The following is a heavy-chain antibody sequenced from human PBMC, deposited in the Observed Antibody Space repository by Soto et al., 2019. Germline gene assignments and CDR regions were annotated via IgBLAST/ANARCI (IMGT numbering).Heavy chain of an antibody. Sequence: PSETLSLTCTVSGDYVSSGSYYWSWIRQPPGKGLEWIGYIFYSGSTNYKPSLKSRVTISVDTSKNQSSLKLSSLTAADTAVYYCAREGVVYETEDYAGYGMYVWGQGTTVTVSS. D-gene: IGHD2-8*02. J-gene: IGHJ6*02. V-gene: IGHV4-61*01. CDR2: IFYSGST. CDR1: GDYVSSGSYY. CDR3: AREGVVYETEDYAGYGMYV.